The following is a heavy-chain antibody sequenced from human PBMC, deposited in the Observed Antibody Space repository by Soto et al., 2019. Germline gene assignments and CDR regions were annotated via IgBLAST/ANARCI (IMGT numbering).Heavy chain of an antibody. CDR1: GGSITNYY. J-gene: IGHJ4*02. Sequence: QVQLQESGPGLVKPSETLSLTCTVSGGSITNYYWSWIRQPPGKGLEWIGYIYSSGSTNYNPSLKSRVTLSADTSKTQVSLKLTSVTAADTAVYYCARDHPHSYGIYSFDYWGQGTLVTVSS. CDR3: ARDHPHSYGIYSFDY. D-gene: IGHD5-18*01. CDR2: IYSSGST. V-gene: IGHV4-59*01.